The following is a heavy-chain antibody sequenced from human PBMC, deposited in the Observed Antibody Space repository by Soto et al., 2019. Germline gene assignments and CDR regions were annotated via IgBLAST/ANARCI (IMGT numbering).Heavy chain of an antibody. CDR3: AADTLQKAV. V-gene: IGHV1-8*01. CDR2: MNPRSGNT. CDR1: GYTFSDYD. Sequence: ASVKVSCKASGYTFSDYDINWVRQASGQGLEWMGWMNPRSGNTGYAQKFQGRVTMTRSTSITTAYMELSSLTYEDTAVYYCAADTLQKAVWGQGTLVTVSS. D-gene: IGHD3-10*01. J-gene: IGHJ4*02.